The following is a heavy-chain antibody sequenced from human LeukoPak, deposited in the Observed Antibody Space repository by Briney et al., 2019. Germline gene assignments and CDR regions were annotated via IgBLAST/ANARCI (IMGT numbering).Heavy chain of an antibody. J-gene: IGHJ4*02. CDR2: INHSGST. D-gene: IGHD5-12*01. CDR1: GGSFSGYY. V-gene: IGHV4-34*01. CDR3: ARKQIGIYSGYARTRGPFDY. Sequence: PSETLSLTCAVYGGSFSGYYWSWIRQPPGKGLEWIGEINHSGSTNYNPSLKSRVTISVDTSKNQFSLKLSSVTAADTAVYYCARKQIGIYSGYARTRGPFDYWGQGTLVTVSS.